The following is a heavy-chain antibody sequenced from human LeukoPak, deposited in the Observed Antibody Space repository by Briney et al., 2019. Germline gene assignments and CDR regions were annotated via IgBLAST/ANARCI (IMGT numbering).Heavy chain of an antibody. CDR3: ARNAHPYSSSWFWFDP. CDR1: GYSISSGYY. D-gene: IGHD6-13*01. Sequence: SETLSLTCTVSGYSISSGYYWGWIRQPPGKGLEWIGSIYHSGSTNYNPSLKSRVTISVDKSKNQFSLKLSSVTAADTAVYCCARNAHPYSSSWFWFDPWGQGTLVTVSS. J-gene: IGHJ5*02. CDR2: IYHSGST. V-gene: IGHV4-38-2*02.